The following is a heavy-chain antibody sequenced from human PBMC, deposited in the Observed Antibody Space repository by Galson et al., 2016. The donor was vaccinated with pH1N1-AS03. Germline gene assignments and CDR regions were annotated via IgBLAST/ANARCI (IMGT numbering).Heavy chain of an antibody. CDR2: IYHRGST. CDR1: GDSVSGGHW. J-gene: IGHJ6*02. Sequence: ETLPLTCAVSGDSVSGGHWWTWVRQSPGKGLEWIGYIYHRGSTDYNPSLADRVIISADRSTNDFSLTLSSVTAADTAVYYCARVLTPGYFHTMDVWGRGTTVTVSS. D-gene: IGHD2/OR15-2a*01. V-gene: IGHV4-4*02. CDR3: ARVLTPGYFHTMDV.